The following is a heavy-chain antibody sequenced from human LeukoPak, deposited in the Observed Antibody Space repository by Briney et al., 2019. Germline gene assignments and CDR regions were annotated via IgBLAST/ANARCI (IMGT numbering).Heavy chain of an antibody. CDR1: GGSIDTYY. CDR2: IYYTGST. D-gene: IGHD6-19*01. V-gene: IGHV4-59*01. Sequence: KPSETLSLTCTVSGGSIDTYYWTWIRQPPGKGLEYIAYIYYTGSTDYNPSFKSRVRVSLDTSKNQFSLVLSSVTAADTAVYYCARGRYGGGWYDYWGQGTLVTVSS. CDR3: ARGRYGGGWYDY. J-gene: IGHJ4*02.